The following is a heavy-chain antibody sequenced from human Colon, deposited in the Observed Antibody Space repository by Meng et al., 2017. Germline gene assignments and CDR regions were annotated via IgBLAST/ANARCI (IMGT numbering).Heavy chain of an antibody. CDR3: ARDHMGSLDY. V-gene: IGHV4-61*08. Sequence: QWQLQESGPGLVRPSATLALICSVSGGSVSSAGYQWSWIRQPPGKGLEWIGYASTNYNPSLKSRVTISVDTSKNQFSLRLTSVTAADTAVYYCARDHMGSLDYWGQGILVTVSS. J-gene: IGHJ4*02. CDR2: AST. CDR1: GGSVSSAGYQ. D-gene: IGHD1-26*01.